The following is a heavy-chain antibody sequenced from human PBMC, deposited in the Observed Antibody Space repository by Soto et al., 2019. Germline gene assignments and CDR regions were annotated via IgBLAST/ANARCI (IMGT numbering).Heavy chain of an antibody. CDR3: ARRESNAWYFDV. CDR2: IYPGDSDT. V-gene: IGHV5-51*01. J-gene: IGHJ2*01. D-gene: IGHD2-8*01. Sequence: PGESLKISCEGSGFSFTSYWIGWVRQMPGKGLEWMGIIYPGDSDTRYSPSFQGQVTISADKSTSTAYLQWSSLKASDTDMYYRARRESNAWYFDVWGRGTLVTVSS. CDR1: GFSFTSYW.